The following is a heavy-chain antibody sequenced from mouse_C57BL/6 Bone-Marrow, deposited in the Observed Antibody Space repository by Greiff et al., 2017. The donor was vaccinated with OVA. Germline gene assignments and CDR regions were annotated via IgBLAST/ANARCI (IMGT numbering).Heavy chain of an antibody. D-gene: IGHD1-1*01. V-gene: IGHV5-4*03. J-gene: IGHJ2*01. CDR3: ARADGYWRYFDY. CDR2: ISDGGSYT. CDR1: GFTFSSYA. Sequence: EVKLVESGGGLVKPGGSLRLSCAASGFTFSSYAMSWVRQTPEKRLEWVATISDGGSYTYSPDNVKGRFTISRDNAKNNLYLQMSHLKAEDTAMYYCARADGYWRYFDYWGQGTTLTVSS.